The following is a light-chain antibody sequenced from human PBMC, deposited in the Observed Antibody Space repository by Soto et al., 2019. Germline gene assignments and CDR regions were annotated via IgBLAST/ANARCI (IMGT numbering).Light chain of an antibody. Sequence: DIQMTQSPSSLSASVGDTVTITCRASESINKYLSWYQHKPGKAPNLLVYVTSILQSGVPSRFSGSGSGTNFTPTINTLQPEDFATYYCQQSFTSPWTFGQGTKVDI. J-gene: IGKJ1*01. CDR2: VTS. CDR1: ESINKY. CDR3: QQSFTSPWT. V-gene: IGKV1-39*01.